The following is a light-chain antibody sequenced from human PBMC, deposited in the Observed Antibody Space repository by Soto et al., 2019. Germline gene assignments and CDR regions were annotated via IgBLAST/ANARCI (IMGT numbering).Light chain of an antibody. J-gene: IGKJ1*01. V-gene: IGKV1-5*01. CDR3: QQYNSFSET. Sequence: DIQMTQSPSTLSASVGDRVTITCRASQSISTRLAWHQQKPGKAPKLLIYDASSLQSGVPSRFSGSGSGTEFTLTISSLHPDDFATYYCQQYNSFSETFGQGTKVDIK. CDR1: QSISTR. CDR2: DAS.